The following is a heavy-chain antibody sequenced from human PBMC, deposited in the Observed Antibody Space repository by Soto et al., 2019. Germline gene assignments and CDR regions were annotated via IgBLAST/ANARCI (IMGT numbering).Heavy chain of an antibody. D-gene: IGHD6-13*01. Sequence: QRQLQESGSGLVKPSQTLSLTCAVSGGSISSGAYSWSWIRQPPGKGLEWIGYIYHSGSTYYNPSLKSRVTISVARSKHQFSLKLHSVTAADTAVYFCARVIAATDTISVWFDPWGKGTLVTVSS. CDR3: ARVIAATDTISVWFDP. CDR2: IYHSGST. V-gene: IGHV4-30-2*01. J-gene: IGHJ5*02. CDR1: GGSISSGAYS.